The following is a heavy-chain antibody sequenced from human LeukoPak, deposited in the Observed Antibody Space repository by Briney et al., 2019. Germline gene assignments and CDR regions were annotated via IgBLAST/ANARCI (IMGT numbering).Heavy chain of an antibody. J-gene: IGHJ4*02. CDR2: IYHSGST. CDR3: ARKGGGYSFVDF. V-gene: IGHV4-59*12. CDR1: GGSISSYY. Sequence: SETLSLTCTVSGGSISSYYWSWIRQPPGKGLEWIGYIYHSGSTYYNPSLKSRVTISIDMSKNQFSLKLSSVTAADTAVYYCARKGGGYSFVDFWGQGTLVTVSS. D-gene: IGHD5-18*01.